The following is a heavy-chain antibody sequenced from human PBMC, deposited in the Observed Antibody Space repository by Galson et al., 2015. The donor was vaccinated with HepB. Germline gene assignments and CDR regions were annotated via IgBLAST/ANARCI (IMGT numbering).Heavy chain of an antibody. Sequence: SLRLSCAASGFTFSSYGMRWVRQAPGKGLEWVAVISYDGSNKYYADSVKGRFTISRDNSKNTLYLQMNSLRAEDTAVYYCARELVYGDSRDYYYGMDVWGQGTTVTVSS. CDR3: ARELVYGDSRDYYYGMDV. D-gene: IGHD4-17*01. J-gene: IGHJ6*02. CDR1: GFTFSSYG. CDR2: ISYDGSNK. V-gene: IGHV3-30*03.